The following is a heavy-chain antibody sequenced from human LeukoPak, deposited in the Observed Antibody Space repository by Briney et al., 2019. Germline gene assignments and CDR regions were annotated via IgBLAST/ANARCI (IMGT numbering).Heavy chain of an antibody. Sequence: KSSDTLSLTCTVSGGSLSSSYWTWIRQPPGRGLEWIGCIDYIGSNNFNTSLKSRLTLSVDSSNNQFSLNLTSVTAADTAVYYCARDGRLGGIDFWGQGALVTVSS. J-gene: IGHJ4*02. D-gene: IGHD1-26*01. CDR2: IDYIGSN. CDR1: GGSLSSSY. V-gene: IGHV4-59*01. CDR3: ARDGRLGGIDF.